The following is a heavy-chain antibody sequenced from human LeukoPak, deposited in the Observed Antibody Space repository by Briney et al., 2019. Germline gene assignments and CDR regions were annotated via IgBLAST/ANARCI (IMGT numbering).Heavy chain of an antibody. CDR3: ARDSLWFGELSEPYNWFDP. J-gene: IGHJ5*02. Sequence: VASVKVSCKASGYTFTGYYMHWVRQALGQGLEWMGWINPNSGGTNYAQKFQGRVTMTRDTSISTAYMELSRLRSDDTAVYYCARDSLWFGELSEPYNWFDPWGQGTLVTVSS. D-gene: IGHD3-10*01. CDR1: GYTFTGYY. V-gene: IGHV1-2*02. CDR2: INPNSGGT.